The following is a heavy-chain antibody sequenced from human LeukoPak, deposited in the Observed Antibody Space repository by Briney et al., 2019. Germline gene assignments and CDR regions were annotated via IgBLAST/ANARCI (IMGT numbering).Heavy chain of an antibody. Sequence: GGSLRLSCAASGFTFSSYAMSWVRQAPGKGLEWVSAIDGSGGSTYCADSVKGRFTISRDNSKNTLYLQMNSLRAEDTAVYYCAKRIAATGYYYGMDVWGQGTTVTVSS. J-gene: IGHJ6*02. D-gene: IGHD6-13*01. CDR1: GFTFSSYA. CDR2: IDGSGGST. CDR3: AKRIAATGYYYGMDV. V-gene: IGHV3-23*01.